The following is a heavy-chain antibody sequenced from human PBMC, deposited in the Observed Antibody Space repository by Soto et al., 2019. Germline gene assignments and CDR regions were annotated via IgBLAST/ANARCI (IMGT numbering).Heavy chain of an antibody. CDR2: INPNSGGT. J-gene: IGHJ6*02. V-gene: IGHV1-2*04. CDR1: GYTFTGYY. Sequence: ASVKVSCKASGYTFTGYYMHWVRQAPGQGLEWMGWINPNSGGTNYAQKFQGWVTMTRDTSISTAYMELSRLRSDDTAVYYCARDSGRAAGTSHYYYGMHVSGQATPVTVSS. D-gene: IGHD6-13*01. CDR3: ARDSGRAAGTSHYYYGMHV.